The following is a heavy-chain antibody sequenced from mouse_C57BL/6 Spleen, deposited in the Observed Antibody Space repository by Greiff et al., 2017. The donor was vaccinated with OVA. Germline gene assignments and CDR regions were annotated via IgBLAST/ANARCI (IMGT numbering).Heavy chain of an antibody. CDR1: GYTFTSYW. Sequence: QVQLQQPGAELVRPGSSVKLSCKASGYTFTSYWMHWVKQRPIQGLEWIGNIDPSDSETHYNQKFKDKATVTVDKSSSTAYMQLSSLTSEDSAVYYCANLYDYPGYWGQGATLTVSS. CDR2: IDPSDSET. D-gene: IGHD2-4*01. CDR3: ANLYDYPGY. J-gene: IGHJ2*01. V-gene: IGHV1-52*01.